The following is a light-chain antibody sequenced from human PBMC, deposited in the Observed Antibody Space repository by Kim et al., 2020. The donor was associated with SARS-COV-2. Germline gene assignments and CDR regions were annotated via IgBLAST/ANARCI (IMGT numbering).Light chain of an antibody. CDR2: DAS. CDR3: QQRSDGVT. CDR1: QTVKNY. J-gene: IGKJ5*01. Sequence: IVLTQSPATLSLSPGERATLSCRASQTVKNYLAWYQQKPGQAPRLLIYDASKRATGIPVRFSGSGSGTDFTLTISSLESGDFAVYYWQQRSDGVTFGQGTRLEIK. V-gene: IGKV3-11*01.